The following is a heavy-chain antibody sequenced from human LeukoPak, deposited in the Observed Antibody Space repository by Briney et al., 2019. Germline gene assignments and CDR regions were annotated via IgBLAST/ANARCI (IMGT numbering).Heavy chain of an antibody. Sequence: SETLSLTCTVSGGSISSSTYYWGWIRQPPGKGLEWIGSIYYSGSTYYNPSLKSRVTISVDTSKNQFSLKLSSVTAADTAVYYCARNYDSSGYYLLFDYWGQGTLVTVSS. D-gene: IGHD3-22*01. J-gene: IGHJ4*02. CDR2: IYYSGST. CDR1: GGSISSSTYY. CDR3: ARNYDSSGYYLLFDY. V-gene: IGHV4-39*01.